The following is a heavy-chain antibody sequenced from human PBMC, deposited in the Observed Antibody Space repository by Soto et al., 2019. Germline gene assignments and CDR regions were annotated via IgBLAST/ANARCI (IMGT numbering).Heavy chain of an antibody. J-gene: IGHJ6*02. D-gene: IGHD6-19*01. CDR2: IYSGGST. Sequence: GGSLRLSCAASGFTVSSNYMSWVRQAPGKGLEWVSVIYSGGSTYYADSVKGRFTISRDNSKNTLYLQMNSLRAEDTAVYYCARGGSGWYDREYYSYGMDVWGQGTTVTVSS. CDR3: ARGGSGWYDREYYSYGMDV. V-gene: IGHV3-66*01. CDR1: GFTVSSNY.